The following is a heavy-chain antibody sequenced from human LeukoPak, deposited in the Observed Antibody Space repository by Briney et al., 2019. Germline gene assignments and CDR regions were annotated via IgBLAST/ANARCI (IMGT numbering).Heavy chain of an antibody. J-gene: IGHJ4*02. CDR2: ISSRGSAT. CDR3: AREMEFTGYDFGLDY. CDR1: GFSFSGYE. V-gene: IGHV3-48*03. D-gene: IGHD3-3*01. Sequence: SGGSLRLSCAVSGFSFSGYEMNWVRQAPGKGLEWISYISSRGSATYYADSVKGRFITSRDDAKNSLYLQMNSLRAEDTAVYYCAREMEFTGYDFGLDYWGQGTLVTVSS.